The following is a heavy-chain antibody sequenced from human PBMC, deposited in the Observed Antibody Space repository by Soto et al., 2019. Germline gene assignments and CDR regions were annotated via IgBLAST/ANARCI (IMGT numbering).Heavy chain of an antibody. CDR3: GGGRYGDY. V-gene: IGHV1-18*01. CDR2: ISAHNGNT. CDR1: GYTFTSYG. Sequence: QVHLVQSGAEVKKPGASVKVSCKGSGYTFTSYGITWVRQAPGQGLEWMGWISAHNGNTDYAQKLQGRVTVTRDTSTGTGYLELRSLRFYGTAVYYCGGGRYGDYWGQGALVTVSS. D-gene: IGHD1-1*01. J-gene: IGHJ4*02.